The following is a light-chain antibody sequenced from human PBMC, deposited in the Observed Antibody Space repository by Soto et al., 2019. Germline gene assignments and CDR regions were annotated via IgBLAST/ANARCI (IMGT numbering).Light chain of an antibody. CDR3: LQYGSSPL. Sequence: IALPGGEVRVYLSPGESVIVSCRASLSVSSSYSAWYQQRPGQAPRLLIYGTSTRATGTPDRFSGSGSGTDFTLTISILEPEDSAVYNELQYGSSPLFGPGTKVDIK. CDR1: LSVSSSY. J-gene: IGKJ1*01. V-gene: IGKV3-20*01. CDR2: GTS.